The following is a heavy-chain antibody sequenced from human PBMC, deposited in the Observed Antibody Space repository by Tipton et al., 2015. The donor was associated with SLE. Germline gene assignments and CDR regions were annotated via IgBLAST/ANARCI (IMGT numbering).Heavy chain of an antibody. D-gene: IGHD3-16*01. Sequence: SLRLSCEASGFTFSNYWMNWVRQVPGKGLEWVALINERGSAEYYVDSVKGRFTVSRDNAKSSLYLQMNSLRADDTAVYYCTRDIGWGFFDPWGQGTLVTVSS. V-gene: IGHV3-7*01. CDR3: TRDIGWGFFDP. CDR1: GFTFSNYW. J-gene: IGHJ5*02. CDR2: INERGSAE.